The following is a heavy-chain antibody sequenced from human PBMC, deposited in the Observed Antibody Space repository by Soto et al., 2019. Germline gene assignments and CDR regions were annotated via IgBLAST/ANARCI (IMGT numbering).Heavy chain of an antibody. CDR2: IMWSSDRE. Sequence: GGSLRLSCVGSGVTGNDHAMHWVRQAPGKGLEWVSGIMWSSDREDYADSVKGRFTTSRDNAKNSLYLQMNSLRAEDTAVYYCARSASSGYYRYYFDYWGQGTLVTVSS. D-gene: IGHD3-22*01. CDR1: GVTGNDHA. J-gene: IGHJ4*02. CDR3: ARSASSGYYRYYFDY. V-gene: IGHV3-9*01.